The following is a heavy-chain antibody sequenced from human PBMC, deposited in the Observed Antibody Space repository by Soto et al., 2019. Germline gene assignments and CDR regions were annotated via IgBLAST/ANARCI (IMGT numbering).Heavy chain of an antibody. CDR2: ISGSGGST. Sequence: SGGSLRLSCAASGFTFSSYAMSWVRQAPGKGLEWVSAISGSGGSTYYADSVKGRFTISRGNSKNTLYLQMNSLRAEDTAVYYCAISSIAARGRYYYGMDVWGQGTTVTVSS. J-gene: IGHJ6*02. CDR3: AISSIAARGRYYYGMDV. CDR1: GFTFSSYA. D-gene: IGHD6-6*01. V-gene: IGHV3-23*01.